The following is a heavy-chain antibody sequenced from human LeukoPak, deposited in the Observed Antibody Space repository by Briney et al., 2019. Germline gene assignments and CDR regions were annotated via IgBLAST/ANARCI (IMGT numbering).Heavy chain of an antibody. J-gene: IGHJ6*02. CDR2: IFSGGTT. V-gene: IGHV3-53*01. Sequence: PGGSLRLSCAASGFTVSSNYMSWVRQAPGKGLEWVSVIFSGGTTYYADSVEGRFTISRDNSKNTVYLQMNSLRADDTAVYYCAREGNYYDMDVWGQGTTVTVSS. CDR3: AREGNYYDMDV. CDR1: GFTVSSNY.